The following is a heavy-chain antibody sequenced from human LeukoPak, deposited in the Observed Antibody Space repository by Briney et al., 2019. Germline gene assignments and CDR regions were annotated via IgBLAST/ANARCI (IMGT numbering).Heavy chain of an antibody. V-gene: IGHV1-24*01. D-gene: IGHD6-19*01. CDR1: GYTLTELS. CDR3: ATQSAVSSGWYGGGFDY. Sequence: ASVNVSCKVSGYTLTELSMHWVRQAPGKGLEWMGGFDPEDGETLYAQKFQGRVTMTEDTSTDTAYMELSSLRSEDTAVYYCATQSAVSSGWYGGGFDYWGQGTLVTVSS. CDR2: FDPEDGET. J-gene: IGHJ4*02.